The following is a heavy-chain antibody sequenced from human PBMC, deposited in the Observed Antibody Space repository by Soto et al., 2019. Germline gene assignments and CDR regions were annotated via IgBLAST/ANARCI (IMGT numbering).Heavy chain of an antibody. CDR2: ISGSGGST. CDR1: GFTFSSYA. CDR3: AKDGYCSGGSCYWVYFQH. D-gene: IGHD2-15*01. V-gene: IGHV3-23*01. J-gene: IGHJ1*01. Sequence: GGSLRLSCAASGFTFSSYAMSWVRQAPGKGLEWVSAISGSGGSTYYADSVKGRFTISRDNSKNTLYLQMNSLRAEDTAVYYCAKDGYCSGGSCYWVYFQHWGQGTLVTVSS.